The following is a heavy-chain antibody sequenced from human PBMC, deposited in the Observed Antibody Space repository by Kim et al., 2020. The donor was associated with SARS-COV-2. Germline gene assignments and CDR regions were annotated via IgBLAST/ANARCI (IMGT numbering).Heavy chain of an antibody. CDR3: ARHVLVPRFGELSIYFDY. J-gene: IGHJ4*02. CDR2: IYYSGST. Sequence: SETLSLTCTVSGGSISSYYWSWIRQPPGKGLEWIGYIYYSGSTNYNPSLKSRVTISVDTSKNQFSLKLSSVTAADTAGYYCARHVLVPRFGELSIYFDYWGRGTLLSGSS. D-gene: IGHD3-10*01. CDR1: GGSISSYY. V-gene: IGHV4-59*08.